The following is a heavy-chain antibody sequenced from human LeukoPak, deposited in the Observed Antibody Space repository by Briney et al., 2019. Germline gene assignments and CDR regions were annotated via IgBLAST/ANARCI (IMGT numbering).Heavy chain of an antibody. CDR2: VSYSGST. CDR3: ARHALTYTATYYFDY. Sequence: PSETLSLTCTVSGASISSYYWSWIRQPPGKGLESIGYVSYSGSTNYNPSLKSRVTISVDTSKNQFSLKLSSVTAADTAVYYCARHALTYTATYYFDYWGQGTLVTVSS. J-gene: IGHJ4*02. D-gene: IGHD5-18*01. V-gene: IGHV4-59*08. CDR1: GASISSYY.